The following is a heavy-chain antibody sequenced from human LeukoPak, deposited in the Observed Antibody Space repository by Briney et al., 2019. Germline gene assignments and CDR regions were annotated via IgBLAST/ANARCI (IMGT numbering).Heavy chain of an antibody. V-gene: IGHV1-8*03. CDR2: MNPNSGNA. Sequence: ASVKVSCKASGYTFISYDINWVRQATGQGLEWMGWMNPNSGNAGYAQKFQGRVTITRNTSISTAYMELSSPRSEDTAVYYCARSVARGQFDPWGQGTLVTVSS. J-gene: IGHJ5*02. CDR3: ARSVARGQFDP. D-gene: IGHD2-21*01. CDR1: GYTFISYD.